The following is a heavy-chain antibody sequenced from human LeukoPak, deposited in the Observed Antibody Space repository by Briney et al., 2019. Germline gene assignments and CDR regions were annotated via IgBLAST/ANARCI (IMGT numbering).Heavy chain of an antibody. Sequence: HGESLKISCKGSGYSSTTYWIGWVRQMPGKGLEWMGIIYPGDSDTRYSPSFQGQVTISADKSISTAYLQWSSLKASDTAMYYCARPLIYSSGWYGLGYWGQGTLVTVSS. CDR3: ARPLIYSSGWYGLGY. V-gene: IGHV5-51*01. CDR2: IYPGDSDT. J-gene: IGHJ4*02. CDR1: GYSSTTYW. D-gene: IGHD6-19*01.